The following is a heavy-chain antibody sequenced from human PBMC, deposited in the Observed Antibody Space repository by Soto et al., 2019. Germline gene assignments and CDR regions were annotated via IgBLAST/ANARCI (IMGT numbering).Heavy chain of an antibody. CDR1: GFTFSSYS. Sequence: EVQLVESGGGLVQPGGSLRLSCAASGFTFSSYSMNWVRQAPGEGLEWVSYISSSSSTIYYADSVKRRFTIYRDNAKNSLYLQMNSLRDDDTAVYYWARDLSGYDPWGQGTLVTVSS. V-gene: IGHV3-48*02. CDR3: ARDLSGYDP. CDR2: ISSSSSTI. D-gene: IGHD5-12*01. J-gene: IGHJ5*02.